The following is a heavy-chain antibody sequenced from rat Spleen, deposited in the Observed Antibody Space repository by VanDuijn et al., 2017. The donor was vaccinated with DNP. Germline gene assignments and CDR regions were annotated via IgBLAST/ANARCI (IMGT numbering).Heavy chain of an antibody. J-gene: IGHJ2*01. V-gene: IGHV3-1*01. D-gene: IGHD3-2*01. CDR1: GYSITNNY. Sequence: EVQLQESGPGLVKPSQSLSLTCSVSGYSITNNYWAWIRKFPGNKMEWMGYISYSGSTGYNPSLKSQISITRDTSKNQFFLQLNSVTTEDTATYYCATALCDYWGQGVMVTVSS. CDR2: ISYSGST. CDR3: ATALCDY.